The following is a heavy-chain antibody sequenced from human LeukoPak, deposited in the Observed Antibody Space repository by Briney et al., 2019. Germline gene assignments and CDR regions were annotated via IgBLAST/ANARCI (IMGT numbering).Heavy chain of an antibody. CDR3: ARLFGQLRYYYYYYMDV. J-gene: IGHJ6*03. D-gene: IGHD3-10*02. V-gene: IGHV4-39*01. CDR1: GVSTTNGIYY. Sequence: SETLSLTCTVSGVSTTNGIYYWGWIRQPPGKGLEWIGSIYYSGSTYYNPSLKSRVTISVDTSKNQFSLKLSSVTAADTAVYYCARLFGQLRYYYYYYMDVWGKGTTVTVSS. CDR2: IYYSGST.